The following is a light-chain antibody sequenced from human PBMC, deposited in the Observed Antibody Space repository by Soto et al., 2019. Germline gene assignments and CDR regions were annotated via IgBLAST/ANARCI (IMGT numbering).Light chain of an antibody. Sequence: VLSQSPGRLSLSPGETATLSCRASQSVPSTYFAWYQQKSGQPPRLLISGTSNRATGIPDRFSGSGSGRDFTLTISRLEPEAFAVYFCQQFGNSPWTFGQGTKVDIK. CDR1: QSVPSTY. V-gene: IGKV3-20*01. J-gene: IGKJ1*01. CDR2: GTS. CDR3: QQFGNSPWT.